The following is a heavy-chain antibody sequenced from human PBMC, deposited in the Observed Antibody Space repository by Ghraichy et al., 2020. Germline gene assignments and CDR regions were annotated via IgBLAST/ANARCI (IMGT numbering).Heavy chain of an antibody. CDR3: ARSAQRYFDWLPRGLNWFDP. V-gene: IGHV1-3*01. J-gene: IGHJ5*02. Sequence: ASVKVSCKAPGYTFTSYAMHWVRQAPGQRLEWMGWINAGNGNTKYSQKFQGRVTITRDTSASTAYMELSSLRSEDTAVYYCARSAQRYFDWLPRGLNWFDPWGQGTLVTVSS. CDR1: GYTFTSYA. CDR2: INAGNGNT. D-gene: IGHD3-9*01.